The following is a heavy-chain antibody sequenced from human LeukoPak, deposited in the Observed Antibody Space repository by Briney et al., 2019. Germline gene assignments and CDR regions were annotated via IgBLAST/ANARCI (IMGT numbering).Heavy chain of an antibody. CDR2: INPNSGNT. D-gene: IGHD3-10*01. CDR1: GYTFTGYY. J-gene: IGHJ5*02. V-gene: IGHV1-8*03. CDR3: ARVGIVFRGFHSVVRGGYWFDP. Sequence: GASVKVSCKASGYTFTGYYMHWVRQAPGQGLEWMGRINPNSGNTGYAQKFQGRVTITRNTSISTAYMELSSLRSEDTAVYYCARVGIVFRGFHSVVRGGYWFDPWGQGTLVTVSS.